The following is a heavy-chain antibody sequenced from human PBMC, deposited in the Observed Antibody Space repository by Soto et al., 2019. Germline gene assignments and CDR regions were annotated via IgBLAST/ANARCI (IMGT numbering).Heavy chain of an antibody. CDR2: IYSGGST. CDR3: AAYSHKGY. Sequence: PGGSLRLSCAASGFTVSNNYMSWVRQAPGKGLEWVPLIYSGGSTYYADSVKGRFTISRDSSKNTLYLQMNSLRAEDTAMYYCAAYSHKGYWGQGTLVTVSS. D-gene: IGHD3-16*01. CDR1: GFTVSNNY. J-gene: IGHJ4*02. V-gene: IGHV3-66*01.